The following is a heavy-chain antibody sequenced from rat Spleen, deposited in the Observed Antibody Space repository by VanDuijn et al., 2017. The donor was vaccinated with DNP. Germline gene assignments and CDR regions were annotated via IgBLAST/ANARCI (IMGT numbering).Heavy chain of an antibody. CDR2: INEDSRII. V-gene: IGHV4-2*01. CDR3: VTRGTGSDNWFAY. CDR1: GLNFADYW. D-gene: IGHD5-1*01. J-gene: IGHJ3*01. Sequence: EVKLVESGGGLVQPGRSLNLSCATSGLNFADYWMGWVRQAPGKGLEWIGEINEDSRIINYIPSLKDRFTISRDNAQNSLYLQMTNLGSEDTAVYYCVTRGTGSDNWFAYWGQGTLVTVSS.